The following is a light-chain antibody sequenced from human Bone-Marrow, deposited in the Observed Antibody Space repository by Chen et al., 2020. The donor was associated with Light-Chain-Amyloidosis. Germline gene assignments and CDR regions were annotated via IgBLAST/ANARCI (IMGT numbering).Light chain of an antibody. CDR3: QQRTKWPPA. J-gene: IGKJ3*01. Sequence: EIVLTQSPATLSLSPGESATLSCRTSQSVNNYLTWYQQKPGQTPRLLIYDASNRATGVPARFRGSGSGTDLTLTISSLEPEDFAVYYCQQRTKWPPAYGPGTKVDIK. CDR2: DAS. V-gene: IGKV3-11*01. CDR1: QSVNNY.